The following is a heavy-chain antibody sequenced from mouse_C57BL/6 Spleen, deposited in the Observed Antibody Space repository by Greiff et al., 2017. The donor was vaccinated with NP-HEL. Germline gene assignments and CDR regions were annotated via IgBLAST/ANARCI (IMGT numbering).Heavy chain of an antibody. Sequence: EVKLMESGPVLVKPGASVKMSCKASGYTFTDYYMNWVKQSHGKSLEWIGVINPYNGGTSYNQKFKGKATLTVDKSSSTAYMELNSLTSEDSAVYYCARSLDSSGYPYYAMDYWGQGTSVTVSS. V-gene: IGHV1-19*01. CDR1: GYTFTDYY. CDR3: ARSLDSSGYPYYAMDY. CDR2: INPYNGGT. J-gene: IGHJ4*01. D-gene: IGHD3-2*02.